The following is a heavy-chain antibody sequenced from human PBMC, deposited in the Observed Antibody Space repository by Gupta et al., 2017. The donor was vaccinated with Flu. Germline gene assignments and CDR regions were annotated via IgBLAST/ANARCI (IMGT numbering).Heavy chain of an antibody. J-gene: IGHJ4*02. CDR2: IYYSGST. V-gene: IGHV4-59*01. CDR1: GGSISSYY. CDR3: ARVGGGSGWFHFDY. D-gene: IGHD6-19*01. Sequence: QVQLQESGPGLVKPSETLSLTCTVSGGSISSYYWSWIRQPPGKGLEWIGYIYYSGSTNYNPSLKSRVTISVDTSKNQFSLKLSSVTAADTAVYYCARVGGGSGWFHFDYWGQGTLVTVSS.